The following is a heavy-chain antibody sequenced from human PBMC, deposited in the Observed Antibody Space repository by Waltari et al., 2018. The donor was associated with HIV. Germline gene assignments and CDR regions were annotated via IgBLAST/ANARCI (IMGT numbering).Heavy chain of an antibody. CDR2: VYHNGET. CDR3: ARDWGLSTGPFDF. Sequence: QVQLRESGPRLVQTLETLSLSCSVSGSSLVDGYYWAWIRKSPDLGLEWIATVYHNGETDYNPSFWGRFTTSVDISRNRFSLRLTSMSATDTALYFCARDWGLSTGPFDFWGQGIHVTVSS. V-gene: IGHV4-38-2*02. J-gene: IGHJ4*02. D-gene: IGHD2-21*01. CDR1: GSSLVDGYY.